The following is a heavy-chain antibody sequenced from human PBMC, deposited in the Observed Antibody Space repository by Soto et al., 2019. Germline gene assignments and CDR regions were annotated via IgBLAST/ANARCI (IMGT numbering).Heavy chain of an antibody. V-gene: IGHV4-34*01. Sequence: SETLSLTCAVYGGSFSGYYWSWIRQPPGKGLEWIGEINHSGSTNYNPSLKSRVTISVDTSKNQFSLKLSSVTAADTVVYYCARGGHRNWFDPWGQGTLVTVSS. CDR1: GGSFSGYY. J-gene: IGHJ5*02. CDR2: INHSGST. CDR3: ARGGHRNWFDP.